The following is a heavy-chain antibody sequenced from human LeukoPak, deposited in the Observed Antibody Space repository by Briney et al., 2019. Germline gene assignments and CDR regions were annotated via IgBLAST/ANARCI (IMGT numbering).Heavy chain of an antibody. Sequence: SQTLSLTCTVSGGSISSGGYYWSWIRQHPGKGLEWIGYFYYSGSTYYNPSLKSRVTISVDTSKNQFSLKLSSVTAADTAVYYCARSDDYGDHYPGTLDYWGQGTLVTVSS. V-gene: IGHV4-31*03. D-gene: IGHD4-17*01. CDR3: ARSDDYGDHYPGTLDY. J-gene: IGHJ4*02. CDR2: FYYSGST. CDR1: GGSISSGGYY.